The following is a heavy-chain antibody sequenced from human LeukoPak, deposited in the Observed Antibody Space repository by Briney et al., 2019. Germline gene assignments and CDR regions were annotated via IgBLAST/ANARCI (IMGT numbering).Heavy chain of an antibody. CDR1: GGTFSSYA. V-gene: IGHV1-69*05. CDR3: ARAHYYDSSGYYPYYFDY. Sequence: ASVKVSCKASGGTFSSYAISWVRQAPGQGLEWMGGIIPIFGTANYAQKFQGRVTITTDEFTSTAYMELSSLRSEDTAVYYCARAHYYDSSGYYPYYFDYWGQGTLVTVSS. J-gene: IGHJ4*02. D-gene: IGHD3-22*01. CDR2: IIPIFGTA.